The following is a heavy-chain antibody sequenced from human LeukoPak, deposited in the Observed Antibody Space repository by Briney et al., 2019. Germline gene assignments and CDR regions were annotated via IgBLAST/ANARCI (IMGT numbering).Heavy chain of an antibody. D-gene: IGHD2-2*01. CDR2: ISYDGSNK. Sequence: GGSLRLSCAASGFTFSNYHMHWVRQAPDKGLEWLAVISYDGSNKFYAESVRGRFTMSRDNSKSTLYLQMDSLRVEDTAVYYCARDLCSTTSCFDYWGQGTLVSVSS. V-gene: IGHV3-30*03. J-gene: IGHJ4*02. CDR3: ARDLCSTTSCFDY. CDR1: GFTFSNYH.